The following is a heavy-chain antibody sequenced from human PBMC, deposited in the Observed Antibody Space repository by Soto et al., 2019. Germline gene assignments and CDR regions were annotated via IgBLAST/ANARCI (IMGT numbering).Heavy chain of an antibody. J-gene: IGHJ5*02. D-gene: IGHD3-9*01. Sequence: QVQLVQSGAEVKKPGSSVRVSCKASGGSFSYYAISWVRQAPGQGLEWMGGIIPFSAAANYAQKFQGRVTITADESTRMVYMEVSSLRPEDTAVYYCARSGEAYYDVLTGSYKGSWFDPWGQGTLVTVSS. V-gene: IGHV1-69*01. CDR1: GGSFSYYA. CDR3: ARSGEAYYDVLTGSYKGSWFDP. CDR2: IIPFSAAA.